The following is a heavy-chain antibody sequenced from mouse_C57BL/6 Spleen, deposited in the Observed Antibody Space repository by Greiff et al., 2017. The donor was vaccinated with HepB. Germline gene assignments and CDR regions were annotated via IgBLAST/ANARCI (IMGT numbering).Heavy chain of an antibody. D-gene: IGHD1-1*01. CDR3: ARTYGSSYDGYAMDY. CDR1: GFSLTSYA. CDR2: IWTGGGT. V-gene: IGHV2-9-1*01. Sequence: VKVEESGPGLVAPSQSLSITCTVSGFSLTSYAISWVRQPPGKGLEWLGVIWTGGGTNYNSALKSRLSISKDNSKSQVFLKMNSLQTDDTARYYCARTYGSSYDGYAMDYWGQGTSVTVSS. J-gene: IGHJ4*01.